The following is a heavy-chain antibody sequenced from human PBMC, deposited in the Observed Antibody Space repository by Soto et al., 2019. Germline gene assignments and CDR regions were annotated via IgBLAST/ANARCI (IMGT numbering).Heavy chain of an antibody. J-gene: IGHJ4*02. V-gene: IGHV3-23*01. CDR2: ISGSGGST. D-gene: IGHD1-26*01. CDR3: AKGIVGATNSDY. Sequence: EVQLLESGGGLVQPGGSLRLSCAASGFTFSSYAMSWVRQAPGKGLEWVSAISGSGGSTYYADSVKGLFTISRDNSKNTLYLQMNSLRAEDTAVYYCAKGIVGATNSDYWGQGTLVTVSS. CDR1: GFTFSSYA.